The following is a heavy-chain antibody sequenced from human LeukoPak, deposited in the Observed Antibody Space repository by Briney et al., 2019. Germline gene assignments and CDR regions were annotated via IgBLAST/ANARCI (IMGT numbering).Heavy chain of an antibody. V-gene: IGHV5-51*01. CDR2: IYPGDSDT. CDR3: ARGPTGYYYYYYMDV. D-gene: IGHD1-14*01. J-gene: IGHJ6*03. CDR1: GYSFTSYW. Sequence: GESLKISCKGSGYSFTSYWIGWVRPMPGKSLEWMGIIYPGDSDTRYSPSFQGQVTISADKSISTAYLQWSSLKASDTAMYYCARGPTGYYYYYYMDVWGKGTTVTVSS.